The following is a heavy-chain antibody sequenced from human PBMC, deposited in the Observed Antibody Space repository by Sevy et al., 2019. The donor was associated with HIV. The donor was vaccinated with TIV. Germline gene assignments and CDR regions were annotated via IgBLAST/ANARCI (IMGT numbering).Heavy chain of an antibody. CDR2: ISGSGGST. Sequence: GGSLRLSCEASGFTLSTYAMSWVRQAPGKGLQWVSVISGSGGSTYYANSVKGRFTISRDNAKNTMYLQMHSLRAEDTAVYYCARRPDLGVLIPTGVLDVWGLGTTVTVSS. D-gene: IGHD3-3*01. CDR3: ARRPDLGVLIPTGVLDV. CDR1: GFTLSTYA. V-gene: IGHV3-23*01. J-gene: IGHJ6*02.